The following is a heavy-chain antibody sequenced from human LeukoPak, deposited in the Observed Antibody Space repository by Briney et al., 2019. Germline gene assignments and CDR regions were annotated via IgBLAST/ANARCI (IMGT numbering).Heavy chain of an antibody. J-gene: IGHJ4*02. V-gene: IGHV1-46*01. CDR2: INPSGGST. D-gene: IGHD4-17*01. CDR3: ARSYGDYEEFDY. CDR1: GYTFTSYY. Sequence: ASVKVSCKASGYTFTSYYMHWVRQAPGQGLEWMGIINPSGGSTSYAQKFQGRVTMTRDMSTSTVYMELSSLRSEDTAVYYCARSYGDYEEFDYWGQGTLVTVSS.